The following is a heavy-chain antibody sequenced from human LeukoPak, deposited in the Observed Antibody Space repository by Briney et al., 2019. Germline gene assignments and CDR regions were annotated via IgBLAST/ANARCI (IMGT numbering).Heavy chain of an antibody. CDR3: ARGTIGGVDY. J-gene: IGHJ4*02. CDR1: GGSISSYY. CDR2: IYYSGST. Sequence: SETLSLTCTVSGGSISSYYWSWIRQPPGKGPEWIGYIYYSGSTNYNPSLKSRVTISVDTSKNQFSLKLSSVTAADTAVYYCARGTIGGVDYWGQGTLVTVSS. D-gene: IGHD1-14*01. V-gene: IGHV4-59*01.